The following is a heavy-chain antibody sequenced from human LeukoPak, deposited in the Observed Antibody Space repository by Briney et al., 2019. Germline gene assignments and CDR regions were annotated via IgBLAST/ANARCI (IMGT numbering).Heavy chain of an antibody. CDR3: ARDEPQRWLQPDY. D-gene: IGHD5-24*01. V-gene: IGHV1-69*04. J-gene: IGHJ4*02. CDR2: IIPILGIA. CDR1: GGTFSSYA. Sequence: SVKVSCKASGGTFSSYAISWVRQAPGQGLEWMGRIIPILGIANYAQKFQGRVTITADKSTSTAYMELSSLRSEDTAVYYCARDEPQRWLQPDYWGQGTLVTVSS.